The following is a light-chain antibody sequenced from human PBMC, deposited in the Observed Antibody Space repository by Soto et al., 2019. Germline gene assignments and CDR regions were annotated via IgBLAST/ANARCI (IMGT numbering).Light chain of an antibody. CDR2: GAS. CDR1: QSLSRNY. Sequence: EIVFAQSPATLSLSPGERATLSCRASQSLSRNYIAWYQHRPGQAPRLLIYGASSRATGIPDRFSGIGSGAVFTLTIAGLEPEDFAVYYCQQYDTSPPITFGQGTRLEIK. V-gene: IGKV3-20*01. CDR3: QQYDTSPPIT. J-gene: IGKJ5*01.